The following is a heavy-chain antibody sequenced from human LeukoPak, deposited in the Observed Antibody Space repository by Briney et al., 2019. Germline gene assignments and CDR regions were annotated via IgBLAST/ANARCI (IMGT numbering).Heavy chain of an antibody. CDR2: IYYTGST. CDR1: GGSISSLY. CDR3: ARHVGYGNNWFDP. Sequence: PSETLSLTCSVSGGSISSLYWSWIRQPPGKGLEWIGYIYYTGSTNYNPSLKSRVTMFVDMSKNQFSLRLSSVTAADTAVYYCARHVGYGNNWFDPWGQGTLVTVSS. J-gene: IGHJ5*02. D-gene: IGHD5-18*01. V-gene: IGHV4-59*08.